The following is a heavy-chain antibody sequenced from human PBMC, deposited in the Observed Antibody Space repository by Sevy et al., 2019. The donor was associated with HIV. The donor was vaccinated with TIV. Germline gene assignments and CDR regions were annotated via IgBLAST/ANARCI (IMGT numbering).Heavy chain of an antibody. V-gene: IGHV3-15*01. CDR3: TTDWRSGTTWVRAFDL. J-gene: IGHJ3*01. CDR2: IKNENEGGTT. CDR1: GFPFSDAW. D-gene: IGHD1-7*01. Sequence: GGSLRLSCAASGFPFSDAWMNWVRQAPGKGLEWVGLIKNENEGGTTDFAAPVKGRFTISRDDSKNTLFLQMSSLKTKDTAIYFCTTDWRSGTTWVRAFDLWGQGTMVTVSS.